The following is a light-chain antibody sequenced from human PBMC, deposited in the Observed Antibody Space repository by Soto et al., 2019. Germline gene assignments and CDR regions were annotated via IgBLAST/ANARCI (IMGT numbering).Light chain of an antibody. J-gene: IGKJ4*01. Sequence: DVQLTQSRSPLSASVGDGVTITCRASQSISVYLNWYQQKPGKAPTLLISAASTLQSGVPSRFRGSGKGTHFTLSISDLRPEDFATYYCQQTYAAPLTFGGGTKVDIK. CDR1: QSISVY. CDR2: AAS. V-gene: IGKV1-39*01. CDR3: QQTYAAPLT.